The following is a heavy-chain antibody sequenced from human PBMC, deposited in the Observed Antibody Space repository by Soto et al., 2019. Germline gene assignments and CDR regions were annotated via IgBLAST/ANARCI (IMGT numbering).Heavy chain of an antibody. CDR2: ISTYNGDT. V-gene: IGHV1-18*01. CDR3: AREGVAPYYYYGMDV. Sequence: ASVKLSCKASGYTITSTGISWVRQAPEQGLEWMGWISTYNGDTNYAQTFQGRVTMTTDTSTSTVHMEVRSLRSDDTAVYYCAREGVAPYYYYGMDVWGQGTPVTVSS. J-gene: IGHJ6*02. CDR1: GYTITSTG. D-gene: IGHD5-12*01.